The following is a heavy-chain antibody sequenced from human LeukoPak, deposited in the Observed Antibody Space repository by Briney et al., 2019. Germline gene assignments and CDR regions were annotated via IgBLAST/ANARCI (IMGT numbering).Heavy chain of an antibody. J-gene: IGHJ4*02. Sequence: SETLSLTCAVYGGSFSDYYWSWIRQPPGKGLEWIGEINHSGSTDCSPSLKSRVTISVDTSKNQFSLKLSSVTAVDTAVYYCARGGGSSWYVDYWGQGTLVTVSS. CDR3: ARGGGSSWYVDY. CDR2: INHSGST. D-gene: IGHD6-13*01. V-gene: IGHV4-34*01. CDR1: GGSFSDYY.